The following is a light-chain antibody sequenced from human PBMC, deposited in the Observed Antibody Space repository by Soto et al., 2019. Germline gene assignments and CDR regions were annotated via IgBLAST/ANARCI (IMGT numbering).Light chain of an antibody. CDR2: KAS. V-gene: IGKV1-5*03. J-gene: IGKJ1*01. CDR1: QSIGSW. CDR3: QRYNSYSS. Sequence: DIPMTQSPSTLSASVGDRVTITCRASQSIGSWLAWFQQKPGKAPKVLIYKASSLESGVPSRFSGSGSGTESTLTFSSLQPDDFATYYWQRYNSYSSFGQGTKVDI.